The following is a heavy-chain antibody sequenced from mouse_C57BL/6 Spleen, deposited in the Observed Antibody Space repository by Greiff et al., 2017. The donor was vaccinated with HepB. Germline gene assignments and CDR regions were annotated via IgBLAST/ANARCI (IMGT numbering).Heavy chain of an antibody. CDR1: GYSITSGYY. D-gene: IGHD1-1*01. V-gene: IGHV3-6*01. Sequence: EVKVEESGPGLVKPSQSLSLTCSVTGYSITSGYYWNWIRQFPGNKLEWMGYISYDGSNKYNPSLKNRISITRDTSKNQFFLKLNSVTTEDTATYYCAITTVVAFDYWGQGTTLTVSS. CDR3: AITTVVAFDY. CDR2: ISYDGSN. J-gene: IGHJ2*01.